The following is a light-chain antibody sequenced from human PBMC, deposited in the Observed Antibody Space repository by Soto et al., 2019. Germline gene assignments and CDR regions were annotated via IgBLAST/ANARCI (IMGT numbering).Light chain of an antibody. Sequence: EIGMTQSPATLSVSPGERATHACRASQSVSSNFAWYQQKPGQAPRLLIYGASTRATGIPARFSGSGSGTEFTLTISSLQSEDFAVYYCQQYNNWPPWTFGQGTKVEIK. CDR1: QSVSSN. V-gene: IGKV3-15*01. CDR2: GAS. J-gene: IGKJ1*01. CDR3: QQYNNWPPWT.